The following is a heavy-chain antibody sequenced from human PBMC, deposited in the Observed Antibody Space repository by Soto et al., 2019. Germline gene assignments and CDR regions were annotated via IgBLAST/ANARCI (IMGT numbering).Heavy chain of an antibody. D-gene: IGHD6-19*01. CDR2: ISGFNGNT. CDR1: GYSFTNYG. J-gene: IGHJ6*03. V-gene: IGHV1-18*01. CDR3: ARDRGVAPPVAGNTPYYYYMDV. Sequence: QDQLVQSGAEVKKPGASVTVSCKASGYSFTNYGITWVRQAPGQGLEWMGWISGFNGNTHYAQKLQGRVTMPTDASTSTAYMELRSLRSDDTAVYYCARDRGVAPPVAGNTPYYYYMDVWGKGTTVTVSS.